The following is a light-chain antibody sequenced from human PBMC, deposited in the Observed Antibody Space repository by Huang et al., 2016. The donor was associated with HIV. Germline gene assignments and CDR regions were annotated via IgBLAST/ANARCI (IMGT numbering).Light chain of an antibody. J-gene: IGKJ2*01. CDR3: QQYNNLRYT. CDR2: GAA. V-gene: IGKV3-20*01. Sequence: EIVLTRSPGTLSLSPGERATLSCRASQSVSSSYLAWYQQKPGQAPRLLIYGAASRATGIPDRFSGSGSGTDFTLTISRLEPEDFAVYYCQQYNNLRYTFGQGTKLEIK. CDR1: QSVSSSY.